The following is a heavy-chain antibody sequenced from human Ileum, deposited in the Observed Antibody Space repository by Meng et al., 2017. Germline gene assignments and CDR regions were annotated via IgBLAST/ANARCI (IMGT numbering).Heavy chain of an antibody. D-gene: IGHD7-27*01. CDR1: GGSVSSAAYQ. V-gene: IGHV4-61*08. Sequence: QGHRQRRGPGPVRPSETLSLMCTVSGGSVSSAAYQWGWIRQPPGKGLEWIGYAANSFDPSPNYNPSLKSRVTISLDTPKNQFSLKLTSVTAADTAVYYCARDYWGSLDYWGQGILVTVSS. J-gene: IGHJ4*02. CDR2: AANSFDPSP. CDR3: ARDYWGSLDY.